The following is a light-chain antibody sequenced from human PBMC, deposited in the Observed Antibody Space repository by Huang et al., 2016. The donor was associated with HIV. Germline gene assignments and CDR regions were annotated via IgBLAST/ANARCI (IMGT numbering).Light chain of an antibody. CDR1: QSLLHSNGYNY. CDR2: FGS. J-gene: IGKJ2*01. Sequence: DIEMIQSPLSLSVTPGEPASISCRSSQSLLHSNGYNYLDWYLQKPGQSPQLLIYFGSSRASGVPDRFSGGGSGTRFSLNISRVEAEDAGIYYCMEALKTPYTFGQGTKLEIK. CDR3: MEALKTPYT. V-gene: IGKV2-28*01.